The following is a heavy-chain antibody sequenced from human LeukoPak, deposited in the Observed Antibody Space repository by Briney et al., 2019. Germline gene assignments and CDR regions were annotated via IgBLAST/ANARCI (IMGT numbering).Heavy chain of an antibody. J-gene: IGHJ4*02. CDR3: AREYSGSYYF. CDR2: IIPIFGTA. CDR1: GGTFSSYA. V-gene: IGHV1-69*01. D-gene: IGHD3-10*01. Sequence: SVKVSCKASGGTFSSYAIRWGRQAPGQGLEWMGGIIPIFGTANYAQKFQGRVTITADESTSTAYMELSSLRSEDTAVYYCAREYSGSYYFWGQGTLVTVSS.